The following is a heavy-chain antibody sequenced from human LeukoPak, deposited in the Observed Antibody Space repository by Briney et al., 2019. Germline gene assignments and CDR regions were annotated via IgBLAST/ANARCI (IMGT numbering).Heavy chain of an antibody. V-gene: IGHV4-31*03. CDR2: IYPSGST. CDR1: GDSVSRGGYY. Sequence: PSETLSLTCTVSGDSVSRGGYYWSWIRQHPVKGLEWIGYIYPSGSTFYNPSLKSRLALSKDTSKNQFSLNLSSVTAADTAVYYCARGYDSNSYSPGFDPWGQGTLVTVSS. J-gene: IGHJ5*02. D-gene: IGHD3-22*01. CDR3: ARGYDSNSYSPGFDP.